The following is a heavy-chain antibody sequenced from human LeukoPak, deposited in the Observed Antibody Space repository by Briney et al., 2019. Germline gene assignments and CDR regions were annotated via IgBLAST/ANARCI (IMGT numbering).Heavy chain of an antibody. V-gene: IGHV4-34*01. Sequence: SETLSLTCAVYGGSFSDYYWSWIRQPPGKGLEWIGEINHSGSTNYNPSLKSRVTILVDTSKNQFSLRLSSVTAADTAVYFCVRDRELTYWGQGTLVTVSS. CDR1: GGSFSDYY. CDR3: VRDRELTY. J-gene: IGHJ4*02. D-gene: IGHD3-10*01. CDR2: INHSGST.